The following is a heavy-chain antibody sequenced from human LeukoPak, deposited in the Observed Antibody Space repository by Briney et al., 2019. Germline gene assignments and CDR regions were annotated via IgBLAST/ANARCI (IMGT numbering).Heavy chain of an antibody. V-gene: IGHV3-66*01. Sequence: PGGSLRLSCAASGFTVSSNYMSWVRQAPGKGLEWVSVIYSGGSTYYADSVKGRFTISRDNSKNTLYLQMNSLRAEDTAVYYCARYRCSSTSRYRVKGYYYGMDVWGQGTTVTVSS. CDR2: IYSGGST. D-gene: IGHD2-2*02. J-gene: IGHJ6*02. CDR1: GFTVSSNY. CDR3: ARYRCSSTSRYRVKGYYYGMDV.